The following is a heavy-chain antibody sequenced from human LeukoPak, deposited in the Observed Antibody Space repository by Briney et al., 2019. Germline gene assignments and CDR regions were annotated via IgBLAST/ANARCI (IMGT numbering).Heavy chain of an antibody. J-gene: IGHJ4*02. V-gene: IGHV3-21*01. CDR3: ARDRWHSSGWYTGEFDY. CDR1: GFTFSSSS. D-gene: IGHD6-19*01. CDR2: ISSSSSYI. Sequence: GGSLRLSCAASGFTFSSSSMNWVRQAPGKGLEWVSSISSSSSYIYYADSVKGRFTISRDNAKNSLYLQMNSLRAEDTAVYYCARDRWHSSGWYTGEFDYWGQGTLVTVSS.